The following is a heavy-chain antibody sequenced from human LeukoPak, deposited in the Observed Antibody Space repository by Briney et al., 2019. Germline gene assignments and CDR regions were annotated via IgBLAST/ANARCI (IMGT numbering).Heavy chain of an antibody. J-gene: IGHJ5*02. CDR1: GGSMSNYY. CDR3: ARYKQTTVTMTGGFDP. CDR2: IFYSGST. Sequence: SETLSLTCTVSGGSMSNYYGSWIRQPPGKGLEWIGYIFYSGSTYSNPSFKKRVTISVDTSKNHFSSRLTSVSTADTAVYYCARYKQTTVTMTGGFDPWGQGTLVIVSS. D-gene: IGHD4-17*01. V-gene: IGHV4-59*01.